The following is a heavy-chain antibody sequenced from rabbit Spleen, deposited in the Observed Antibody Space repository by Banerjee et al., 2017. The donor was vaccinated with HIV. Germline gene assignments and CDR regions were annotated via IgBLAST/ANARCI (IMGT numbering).Heavy chain of an antibody. Sequence: QEQLVESGGGLVKPEGSLKLSCTASGFSFSNKAVMCWVRQAPGKGLEWIGCIYTGSSSTTWYATWAKGRFTCSKTSSTTVTLQMTSLTVADTATYFCARDTGSSFSSYGMDLWGQGTLVTVS. J-gene: IGHJ6*01. CDR2: IYTGSSSTT. V-gene: IGHV1S45*01. CDR3: ARDTGSSFSSYGMDL. CDR1: GFSFSNKAV. D-gene: IGHD8-1*01.